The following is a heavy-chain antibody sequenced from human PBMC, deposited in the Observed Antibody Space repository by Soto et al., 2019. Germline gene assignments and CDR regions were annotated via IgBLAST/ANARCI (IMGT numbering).Heavy chain of an antibody. D-gene: IGHD6-6*01. J-gene: IGHJ6*02. Sequence: EVQLVESGGGLVQPGGSLKLSCAASGFTFSGSAMHWVRQASGKGLEWVGRIRSKANSYATAYAASVKGRVTISRDDSXTXXYLQMNSLKTEDTAVYYCTPEGAARHIDYYYGMDVWGQGTTVTVSS. CDR1: GFTFSGSA. V-gene: IGHV3-73*01. CDR2: IRSKANSYAT. CDR3: TPEGAARHIDYYYGMDV.